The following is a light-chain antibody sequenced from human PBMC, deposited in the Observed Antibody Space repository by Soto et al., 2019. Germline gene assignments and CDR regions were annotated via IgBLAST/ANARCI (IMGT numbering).Light chain of an antibody. CDR2: EVT. J-gene: IGLJ1*01. Sequence: QSVLTQPPSASGSPGQSVTISCTGTSSDVGRYNYVSWYQQRPGKAPKLMISEVTKRPSGVPDRFSGSKSGNTASLTVSGLQAEDEADYYCSSYAGGNNLYVFGTGTKVTVL. V-gene: IGLV2-8*01. CDR1: SSDVGRYNY. CDR3: SSYAGGNNLYV.